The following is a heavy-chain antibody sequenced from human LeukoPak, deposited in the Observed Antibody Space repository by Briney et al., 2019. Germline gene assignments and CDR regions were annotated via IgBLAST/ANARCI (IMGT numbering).Heavy chain of an antibody. J-gene: IGHJ5*02. CDR1: GGSISSGSYY. CDR2: IYTSGST. D-gene: IGHD6-13*01. V-gene: IGHV4-61*02. CDR3: ARGTSSWYAYNWFDP. Sequence: SQTLSLTCTVSGGSISSGSYYWSWIRQPAGKGLEWIGRIYTSGSTNYNPSLKSRVTISVDTSKNQFSLKLSSVTAADTAVYYCARGTSSWYAYNWFDPWGQGTLVTVSS.